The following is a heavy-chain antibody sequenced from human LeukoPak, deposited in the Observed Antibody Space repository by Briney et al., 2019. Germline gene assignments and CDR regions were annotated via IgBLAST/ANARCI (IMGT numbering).Heavy chain of an antibody. D-gene: IGHD6-19*01. CDR1: GYTFTSYA. J-gene: IGHJ4*02. CDR3: ARCFPGGGWYEDY. CDR2: ISAYNGNT. V-gene: IGHV1-18*01. Sequence: ASVKVSCKASGYTFTSYAISWVRQAPGQGLEWMGWISAYNGNTNYAQKLQGRVTVTTDTSTSTAYMELRSLRSDDTAVCYCARCFPGGGWYEDYWGQGTLVTVSS.